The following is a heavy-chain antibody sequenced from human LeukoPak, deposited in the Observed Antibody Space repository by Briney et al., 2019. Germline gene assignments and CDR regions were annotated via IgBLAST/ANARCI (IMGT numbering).Heavy chain of an antibody. CDR2: ISYDGSNK. CDR3: AKDFGAAAVTGAFDI. J-gene: IGHJ3*02. Sequence: PGRSLRPSCAASGFTFSSYGMHWVRQAPGKGLEWVAVISYDGSNKYYADSVKGRFTISRDNSKNTLYLQMNSLRAEDTAVYYCAKDFGAAAVTGAFDIWGQGTMVTVSS. D-gene: IGHD6-13*01. CDR1: GFTFSSYG. V-gene: IGHV3-30*18.